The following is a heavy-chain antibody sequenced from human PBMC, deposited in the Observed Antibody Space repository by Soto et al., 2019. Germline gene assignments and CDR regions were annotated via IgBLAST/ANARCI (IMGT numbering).Heavy chain of an antibody. J-gene: IGHJ4*02. CDR1: RFIFTRYS. CDR2: ISSTTNYI. Sequence: EVQLVESGGGLVKPGGSLRLSCAASRFIFTRYSMNWVRQAPGKGLEWVSSISSTTNYIYYGDSMKGRFTISRDNAKNSLYLEMNSLRAEDTAVYYCARESEDLTSNFDYWGQGTLVTVSS. CDR3: ARESEDLTSNFDY. V-gene: IGHV3-21*06.